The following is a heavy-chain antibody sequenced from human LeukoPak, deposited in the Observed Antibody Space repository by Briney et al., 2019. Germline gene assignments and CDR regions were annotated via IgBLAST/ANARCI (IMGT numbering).Heavy chain of an antibody. CDR2: IYSSGNT. Sequence: SETLSLTCTVSGGSINSYYWSWIRQPAGKGLEWIGRIYSSGNTSYNPSLQSRVTMSVDTSKNQFSLRLNSVTAADTAVYYCARSPHRLIGHWFDPWGQGTLVTVSS. CDR1: GGSINSYY. J-gene: IGHJ5*02. V-gene: IGHV4-4*07. D-gene: IGHD3-16*01. CDR3: ARSPHRLIGHWFDP.